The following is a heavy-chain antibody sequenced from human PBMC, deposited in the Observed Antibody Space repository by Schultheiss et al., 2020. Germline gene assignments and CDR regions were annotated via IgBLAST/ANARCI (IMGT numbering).Heavy chain of an antibody. D-gene: IGHD1-26*01. V-gene: IGHV3-13*01. Sequence: GESLKISCAASGFTFSSYAMSWVRQAPGKGLEWVSAIGTAGDTYYPGSVKGRFTISRENAKNSLYLQMNSLRAEDTAVYYCARDPNTSDKIDYLGQGTRVTVSS. CDR3: ARDPNTSDKIDY. J-gene: IGHJ4*02. CDR1: GFTFSSYA. CDR2: IGTAGDT.